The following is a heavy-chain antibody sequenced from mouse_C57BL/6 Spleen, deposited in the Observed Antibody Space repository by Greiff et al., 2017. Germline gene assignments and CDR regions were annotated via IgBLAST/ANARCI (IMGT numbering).Heavy chain of an antibody. V-gene: IGHV10-1*01. CDR3: VRQNSNWVFDY. D-gene: IGHD4-1*01. Sequence: EVQVVESGGGLVQPKGSLKLSCAASGFSFNTYAMNWVRQAPGKGLEWVARIRSKSNNYATYYADSVKDRFTISRDDSESMLYLQMNNLKTEDTAMYCCVRQNSNWVFDYWGQGTTLTVSS. CDR2: IRSKSNNYAT. J-gene: IGHJ2*01. CDR1: GFSFNTYA.